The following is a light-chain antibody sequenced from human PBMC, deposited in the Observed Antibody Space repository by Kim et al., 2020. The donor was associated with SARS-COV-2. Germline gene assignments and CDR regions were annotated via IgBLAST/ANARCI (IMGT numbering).Light chain of an antibody. CDR2: DNN. J-gene: IGLJ3*02. Sequence: GQMVTLFCSRSSSNIENDYVSWYQHFPGTAPIHLTYDNNKRPSGIPDRYSGSKSGTSATLGITGLQTGDEADYYCGTWDSSLSAGVFGGGTQLTVL. CDR3: GTWDSSLSAGV. CDR1: SSNIENDY. V-gene: IGLV1-51*01.